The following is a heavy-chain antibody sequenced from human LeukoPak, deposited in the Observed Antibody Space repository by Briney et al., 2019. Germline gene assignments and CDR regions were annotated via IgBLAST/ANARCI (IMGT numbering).Heavy chain of an antibody. D-gene: IGHD3-22*01. CDR1: GFTFDDYG. CDR3: ARDRDYYDSSGYYLDY. J-gene: IGHJ4*02. CDR2: INWNGGST. V-gene: IGHV3-20*04. Sequence: GSLRLSCAASGFTFDDYGMSWVRQAPGKGLEWVSGINWNGGSTGYADSVKGRFTISRDNAKNSLYLQMNSLRAEDTALYYCARDRDYYDSSGYYLDYWGQGTLVTVSS.